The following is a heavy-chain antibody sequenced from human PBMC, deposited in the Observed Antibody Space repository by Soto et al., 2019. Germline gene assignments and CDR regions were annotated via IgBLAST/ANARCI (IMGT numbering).Heavy chain of an antibody. CDR3: AKAACGSECYYRLDV. CDR1: GFTFSSYG. V-gene: IGHV3-33*06. Sequence: PGGSLRLSCAASGFTFSSYGMHWVRQAPGKGLEWVAVIWYDGSNKYYADSVKGRFTISRDNSKNTLYLQMNSLRAEDTAVYYCAKAACGSECYYRLDVWGKGTTVTVSS. J-gene: IGHJ6*04. CDR2: IWYDGSNK. D-gene: IGHD2-21*01.